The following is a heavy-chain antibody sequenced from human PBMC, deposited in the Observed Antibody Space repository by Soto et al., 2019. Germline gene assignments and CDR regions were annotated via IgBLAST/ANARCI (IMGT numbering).Heavy chain of an antibody. Sequence: SVKVSCKASGGTFSSYAISWVRQAPGQGLEWMGGIIPIFGTANYAQKFQGRVTITADESTSTAYMELSSLRSEDTAVYYCARLSRWGSYYYYGMDVWGQGTTVTVSS. CDR1: GGTFSSYA. CDR2: IIPIFGTA. V-gene: IGHV1-69*13. J-gene: IGHJ6*02. D-gene: IGHD3-16*01. CDR3: ARLSRWGSYYYYGMDV.